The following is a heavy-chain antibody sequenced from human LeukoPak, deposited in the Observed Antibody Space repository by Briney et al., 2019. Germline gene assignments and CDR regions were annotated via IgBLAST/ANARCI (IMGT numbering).Heavy chain of an antibody. CDR2: IYYSGST. CDR3: ARLLGPAKQLVVITPRDGGYFDY. Sequence: PSETLSLTCTVPGGSISSHYWSWIRQPPGKGLEWIGYIYYSGSTNYNPSLKSRVTISVDTSKNQFSLKLSSVTAADTAVYYCARLLGPAKQLVVITPRDGGYFDYWGQGTRVTVSS. CDR1: GGSISSHY. J-gene: IGHJ4*02. V-gene: IGHV4-59*11. D-gene: IGHD3-22*01.